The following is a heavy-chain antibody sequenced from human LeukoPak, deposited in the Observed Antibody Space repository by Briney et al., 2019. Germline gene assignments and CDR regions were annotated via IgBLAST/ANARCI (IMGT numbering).Heavy chain of an antibody. D-gene: IGHD5-18*01. J-gene: IGHJ4*02. CDR1: GFTFSDYT. V-gene: IGHV3-43*01. CDR2: TGWDGGNK. CDR3: ANDISRTYSRFDY. Sequence: GGSLRLSCAASGFTFSDYTMHWVRRAPGKGLEWVAVTGWDGGNKYYLESVKGRFTVSRYNSKNSMYLQTNSMRAVDTSSYYCANDISRTYSRFDYWGQRTLVTVSS.